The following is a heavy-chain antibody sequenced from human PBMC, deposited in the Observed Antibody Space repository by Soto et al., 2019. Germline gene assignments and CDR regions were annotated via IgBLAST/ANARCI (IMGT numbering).Heavy chain of an antibody. Sequence: ASVKVSCKASGGTFSSYAISWVRQAPGQGLEWMGIINPSGGSTSYAQKFQGRVTMTRDTSTSTVYMELSSLRSEDTAVYYCALTGTTQYRFDPWGQGTLVTVSS. V-gene: IGHV1-46*01. CDR1: GGTFSSYA. J-gene: IGHJ5*02. CDR2: INPSGGST. CDR3: ALTGTTQYRFDP. D-gene: IGHD1-7*01.